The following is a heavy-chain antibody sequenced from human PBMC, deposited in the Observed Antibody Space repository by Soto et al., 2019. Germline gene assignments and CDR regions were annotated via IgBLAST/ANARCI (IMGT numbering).Heavy chain of an antibody. D-gene: IGHD6-6*01. V-gene: IGHV3-33*01. CDR2: IWYDGSNK. CDR3: GREASYSSSSGAEWYFDL. CDR1: GFTFSSYG. Sequence: GGSLRLSCAASGFTFSSYGMHWVRQAPGKGLEWVAVIWYDGSNKYYADSVKGRFTISRDKSKNTLYLQMNSLRAEDTAVYYCGREASYSSSSGAEWYFDLWGRGTLVTVSS. J-gene: IGHJ2*01.